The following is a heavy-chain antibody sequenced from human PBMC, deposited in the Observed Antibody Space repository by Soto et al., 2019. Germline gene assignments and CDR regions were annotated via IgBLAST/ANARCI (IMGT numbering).Heavy chain of an antibody. CDR1: GYTFTGYA. CDR2: INAGNGNT. D-gene: IGHD7-27*01. Sequence: ASVKVSCKASGYTFTGYAMHWVRQAPGQRLEWMGWINAGNGNTKYSQKFQGRVTITRDTSASTAYMELSSLRSEDTAVYYCARENVGNYYYYYGMDVWGQGTTVTVSS. CDR3: ARENVGNYYYYYGMDV. V-gene: IGHV1-3*01. J-gene: IGHJ6*02.